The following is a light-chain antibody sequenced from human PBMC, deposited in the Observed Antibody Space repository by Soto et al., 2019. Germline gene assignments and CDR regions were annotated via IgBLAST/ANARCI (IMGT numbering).Light chain of an antibody. CDR1: QSVSSY. CDR3: QQRSSWPLT. J-gene: IGKJ4*01. Sequence: ESVLTQSPATMSLSPGERAALSCRASQSVSSYLAWYQQKPGQAPRLLIYDASNRATGIPARFSGSGSGTDFTLTISSLQSEDFAVYYCQQRSSWPLTFGGGTKVDSK. CDR2: DAS. V-gene: IGKV3-11*01.